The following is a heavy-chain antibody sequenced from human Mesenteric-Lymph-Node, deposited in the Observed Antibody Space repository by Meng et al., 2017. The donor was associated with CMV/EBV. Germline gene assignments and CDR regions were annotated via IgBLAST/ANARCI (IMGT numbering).Heavy chain of an antibody. CDR2: IFYSGST. V-gene: IGHV4-39*01. CDR3: ARHHITTASFDY. D-gene: IGHD4-11*01. Sequence: VSGGSISSSSYYWGWIRQPPGKGLEWIGSIFYSGSTYDNMSLKSRVTILVDTSKKQFSLKLRSVTAADTAVYYCARHHITTASFDYWGQGTLVTVSS. J-gene: IGHJ4*02. CDR1: GGSISSSSYY.